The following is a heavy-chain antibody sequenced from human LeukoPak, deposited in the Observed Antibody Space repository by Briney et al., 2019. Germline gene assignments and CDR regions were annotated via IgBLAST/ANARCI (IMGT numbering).Heavy chain of an antibody. CDR1: GFTFSSYS. V-gene: IGHV3-53*01. D-gene: IGHD2-15*01. CDR2: IYSGART. CDR3: ARDRSGYYYMDV. J-gene: IGHJ6*03. Sequence: GGSLRLSCAASGFTFSSYSMNWVRQAPGKGLEWVSVIYSGARTYYADSVKGRFTISRDNSLNTVFLQMNSLRVEDTAVYYCARDRSGYYYMDVWGKGTTVTVAS.